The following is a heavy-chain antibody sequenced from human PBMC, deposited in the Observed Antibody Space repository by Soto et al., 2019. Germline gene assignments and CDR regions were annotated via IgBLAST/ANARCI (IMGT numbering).Heavy chain of an antibody. CDR3: ARDKTLTMVRGNYYYYYGMDV. CDR1: GGSISSYY. Sequence: PAETLRLTCTVSGGSISSYYGSWIRQPAGGGLECIGRIDTSGSTNSNPALKSRVTMSVDTSKKQFSLKLSSVNAADTAVYYCARDKTLTMVRGNYYYYYGMDVWGQGTTVTVSS. CDR2: IDTSGST. D-gene: IGHD3-10*01. V-gene: IGHV4-4*07. J-gene: IGHJ6*02.